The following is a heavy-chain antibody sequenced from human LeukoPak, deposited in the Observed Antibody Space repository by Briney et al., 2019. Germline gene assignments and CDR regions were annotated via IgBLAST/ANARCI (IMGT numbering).Heavy chain of an antibody. D-gene: IGHD2-2*01. CDR3: ASHCSSTSCQDY. J-gene: IGHJ4*02. CDR1: GGTFSSYT. V-gene: IGHV1-69*02. CDR2: IIPILGMA. Sequence: SVKVSCKASGGTFSSYTISWVRQAPGQGLEWMGRIIPILGMANYAQKFQGRVAITADKSTSTAYMELSSLRSEDTAVYYCASHCSSTSCQDYWGQGTLVTVSS.